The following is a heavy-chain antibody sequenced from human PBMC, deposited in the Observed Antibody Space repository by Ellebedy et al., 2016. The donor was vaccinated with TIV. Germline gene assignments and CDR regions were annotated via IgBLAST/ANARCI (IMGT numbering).Heavy chain of an antibody. D-gene: IGHD3-9*01. CDR2: IYPGDSDT. CDR1: GYTFTRYW. Sequence: GESLKISCKGSGYTFTRYWIDWVRQMPGKGLEWMGIIYPGDSDTRYSPSFQGQVTISADKSISTAYLQWSSLKASDTAIYYCARLSILTGTFFDYWGQGTLVTVSS. V-gene: IGHV5-51*01. CDR3: ARLSILTGTFFDY. J-gene: IGHJ4*02.